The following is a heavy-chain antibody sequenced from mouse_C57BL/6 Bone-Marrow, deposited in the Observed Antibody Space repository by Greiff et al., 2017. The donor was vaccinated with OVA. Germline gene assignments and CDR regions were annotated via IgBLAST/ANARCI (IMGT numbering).Heavy chain of an antibody. CDR2: IVPNRGGT. CDR1: GYTFTSYG. V-gene: IGHV1-72*01. J-gene: IGHJ4*01. CDR3: ARGNYYGSSYGAMDY. D-gene: IGHD1-1*01. Sequence: QVQLKQPGAELVKPGASVKRSGKPSGYTFTSYGIHWVKRRPGRGLGGIGRIVPNRGGTRYNEKLKGKATLTVDKPSSTAYMQLSSLTSEDSAVYYCARGNYYGSSYGAMDYWGQGTSVTVSS.